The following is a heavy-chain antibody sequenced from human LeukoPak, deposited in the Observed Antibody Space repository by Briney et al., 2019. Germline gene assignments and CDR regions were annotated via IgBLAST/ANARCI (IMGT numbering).Heavy chain of an antibody. Sequence: GGSLTLPCPASGVTISNYWMTWVRQAPGKGLEWVANIKQDSSSKYCADSVKGRFTISRDNADNSLYLQMNSLRAEATAVYYCAKFNTNPGHALDIWGQGTMVTVSS. J-gene: IGHJ3*02. V-gene: IGHV3-7*01. CDR3: AKFNTNPGHALDI. D-gene: IGHD2-2*01. CDR2: IKQDSSSK. CDR1: GVTISNYW.